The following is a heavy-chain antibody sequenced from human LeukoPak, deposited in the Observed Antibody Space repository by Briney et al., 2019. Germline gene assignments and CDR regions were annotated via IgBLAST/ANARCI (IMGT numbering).Heavy chain of an antibody. D-gene: IGHD2-15*01. V-gene: IGHV3-7*01. CDR1: GFTFSSYW. CDR3: ARDRGIVVVVAAHQLFDY. CDR2: IKQDGSEK. J-gene: IGHJ4*02. Sequence: GGSLRLSCAASGFTFSSYWMSWVRQAPGKGLEGVANIKQDGSEKYYVDSVKGRFTISRDNAKNSLYLQMNSLRAEDTAVYYCARDRGIVVVVAAHQLFDYWGQGTLVTVSS.